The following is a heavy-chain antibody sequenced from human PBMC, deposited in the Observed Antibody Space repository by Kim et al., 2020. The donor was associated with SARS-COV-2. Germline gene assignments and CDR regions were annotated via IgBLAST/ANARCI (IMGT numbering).Heavy chain of an antibody. J-gene: IGHJ4*02. CDR2: IIPIFGTA. CDR3: ARGGWNRGYYDILTGYYPFDY. CDR1: GGTFSSYA. D-gene: IGHD3-9*01. Sequence: SVKVSCKASGGTFSSYAISWVRQAPGQGLEWMGGIIPIFGTANYAQKFQGRVTITADESTSTAYMELSSLRSEDTAVYYCARGGWNRGYYDILTGYYPFDYWGQGNLVTVSS. V-gene: IGHV1-69*13.